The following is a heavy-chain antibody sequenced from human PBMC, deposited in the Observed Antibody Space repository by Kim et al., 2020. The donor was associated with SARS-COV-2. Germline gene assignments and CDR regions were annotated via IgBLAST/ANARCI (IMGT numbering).Heavy chain of an antibody. D-gene: IGHD3-16*02. V-gene: IGHV4-59*01. Sequence: SETLSLTCTVSGGSISSYYWSWIRQPPGKGLEWIGYIYYSGSTNYNPSLKSRVTISVDTSKNQFSLKLSSVTAADTAVYYCARGKPMITFGGVIANWFDPWGQGTLVTVSS. J-gene: IGHJ5*02. CDR3: ARGKPMITFGGVIANWFDP. CDR1: GGSISSYY. CDR2: IYYSGST.